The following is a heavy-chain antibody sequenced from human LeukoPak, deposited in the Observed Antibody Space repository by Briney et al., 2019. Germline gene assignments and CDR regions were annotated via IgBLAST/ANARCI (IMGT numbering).Heavy chain of an antibody. CDR1: GFTFSSHW. J-gene: IGHJ5*02. Sequence: GGSLRLSCADSGFTFSSHWMSWVRQAPGKELEWVVNIKQDGSEKHYVDSVKGRFTISRDNAKNSLYLQMNSLRAEDTAVYYCSRNQLVGGFAPWGQGTLVTVSS. D-gene: IGHD6-6*01. CDR3: SRNQLVGGFAP. CDR2: IKQDGSEK. V-gene: IGHV3-7*01.